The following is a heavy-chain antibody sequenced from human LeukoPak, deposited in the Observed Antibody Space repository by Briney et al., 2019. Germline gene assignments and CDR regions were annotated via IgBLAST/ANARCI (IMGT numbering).Heavy chain of an antibody. CDR3: AKDASLKPYSSSWSRGTYYFDY. D-gene: IGHD6-13*01. J-gene: IGHJ4*02. CDR2: IWYDGSNK. V-gene: IGHV3-33*06. CDR1: GFTFSSYG. Sequence: GGSLRLSCAASGFTFSSYGMHWVRQAPGKGLEWVAVIWYDGSNKYYADSVKGRFTISRDNSKNTLYLQMNSLRAEDTAVYYCAKDASLKPYSSSWSRGTYYFDYWGPGTLVTVSS.